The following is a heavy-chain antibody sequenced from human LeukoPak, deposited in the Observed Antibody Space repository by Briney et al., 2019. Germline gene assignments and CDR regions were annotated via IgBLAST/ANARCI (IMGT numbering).Heavy chain of an antibody. D-gene: IGHD3-3*01. CDR2: ISGSGGST. J-gene: IGHJ4*02. CDR1: GFTFSSYA. CDR3: ANLGTYACWSGHYVWFGLPFDY. V-gene: IGHV3-23*01. Sequence: GGSLRLSCAASGFTFSSYAMRWVRQAPGQGLEWVSAISGSGGSTYYADSVKGRFTISRDNSKNTLYLQMNSLRAEDTAVYYCANLGTYACWSGHYVWFGLPFDYWGQGTLVTVSS.